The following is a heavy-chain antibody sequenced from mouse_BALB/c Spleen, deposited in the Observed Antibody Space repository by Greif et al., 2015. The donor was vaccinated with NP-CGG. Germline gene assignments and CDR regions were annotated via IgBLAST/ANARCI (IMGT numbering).Heavy chain of an antibody. D-gene: IGHD4-1*01. CDR1: GYTFTSYW. Sequence: LQHSGSELVRTGASVKLSCKASGYTFTSYWMHWVKQRPGQGLEWIGNIYPGSGSTNYDEKFKSKATLTVDKSSSTTSILIRVLTSRASAVYYRTRLGDYWAQGFTLTV. CDR2: IYPGSGST. J-gene: IGHJ2*01. V-gene: IGHV1S22*01. CDR3: TRLGDY.